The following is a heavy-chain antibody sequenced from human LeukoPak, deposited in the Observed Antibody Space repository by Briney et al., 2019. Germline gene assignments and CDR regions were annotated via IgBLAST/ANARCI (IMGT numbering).Heavy chain of an antibody. CDR1: GYSLSNGYY. Sequence: SETLSLTCTVSGYSLSNGYYWDWIRQPPGKGLEWIGSIYHSGSTYSGSTYYNPSLKSRVTISVDTSRNQFSLKLSSVTAADTAVYYCARIIGSSAFDYWGQGTLVTVSS. V-gene: IGHV4-38-2*02. CDR2: IYHSGSTYSGST. D-gene: IGHD3-10*01. J-gene: IGHJ4*02. CDR3: ARIIGSSAFDY.